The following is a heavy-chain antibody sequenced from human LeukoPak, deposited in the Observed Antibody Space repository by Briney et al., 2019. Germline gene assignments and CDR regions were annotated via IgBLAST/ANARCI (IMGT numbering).Heavy chain of an antibody. D-gene: IGHD6-13*01. J-gene: IGHJ6*02. CDR2: IIPILGTA. V-gene: IGHV1-69*13. Sequence: SVKVSCKASGGTFSSYAISWVRQAPGQGLEWMGGIIPILGTANYAQKFQGRVTITADESTSTAYMELSSLRSEDTAVYYCARYIAAAGTLHYYGMDVWGQGTTVTVSS. CDR3: ARYIAAAGTLHYYGMDV. CDR1: GGTFSSYA.